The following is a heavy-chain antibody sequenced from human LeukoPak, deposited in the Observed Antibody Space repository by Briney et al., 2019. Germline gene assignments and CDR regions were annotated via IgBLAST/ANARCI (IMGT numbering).Heavy chain of an antibody. V-gene: IGHV3-53*01. J-gene: IGHJ2*01. CDR3: AREVPYGYYYDSSWYFDL. CDR2: ITGSGGNT. D-gene: IGHD3-22*01. CDR1: GFTVSSNQ. Sequence: GGSLRVSCAASGFTVSSNQMSWVRQAPGKGLEWVSVITGSGGNTNYADSVKGRFTISRDNSKNTLYLQVNSLRAEDTAVYYCAREVPYGYYYDSSWYFDLWGRGTLVTVSS.